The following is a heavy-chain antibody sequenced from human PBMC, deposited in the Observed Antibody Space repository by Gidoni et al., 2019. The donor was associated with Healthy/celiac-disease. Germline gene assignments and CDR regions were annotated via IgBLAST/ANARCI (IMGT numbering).Heavy chain of an antibody. J-gene: IGHJ4*02. CDR1: GFTFSNAW. CDR2: IKSKTDGGTT. V-gene: IGHV3-15*07. CDR3: TTSSHHIVVVPAAIAGFLEWLDY. Sequence: EVQLVESGGGLVKPGGSLRLPCEAFGFTFSNAWMNWVRQAPGKGLAWVGRIKSKTDGGTTDYAAPVKGRFTISRDDSKNTLYLQMNSRKTEDTAVYYCTTSSHHIVVVPAAIAGFLEWLDYWGQGTLVTVSS. D-gene: IGHD2-2*02.